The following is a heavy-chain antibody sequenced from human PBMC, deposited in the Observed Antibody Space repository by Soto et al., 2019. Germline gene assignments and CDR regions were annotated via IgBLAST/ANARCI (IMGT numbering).Heavy chain of an antibody. D-gene: IGHD3-22*01. V-gene: IGHV1-46*03. J-gene: IGHJ4*02. Sequence: QVQLVQSGAEVKKPGASVKVSCKASGYTFTSYYMHWVRQAPGQGLEWMGIINPSGGSTSYAQKFQGRVTMTRDTSTSTVYMELSSLRSEDTAVYYCARSGTMIVVVNPIDYWGQGTLVTVSS. CDR1: GYTFTSYY. CDR2: INPSGGST. CDR3: ARSGTMIVVVNPIDY.